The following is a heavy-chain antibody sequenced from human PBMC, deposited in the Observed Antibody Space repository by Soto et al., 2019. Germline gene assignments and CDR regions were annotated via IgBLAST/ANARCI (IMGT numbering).Heavy chain of an antibody. V-gene: IGHV3-23*01. CDR1: EFTFSDYA. CDR2: ISGSGDST. J-gene: IGHJ6*02. D-gene: IGHD4-17*01. Sequence: GGSLRLSCVASEFTFSDYAMSWVRQAPGKGLEWVSAISGSGDSTYHADSVKGRFTISRDNSKNTLSLQMNSLRVEDTAVYYCVKDQGTTLAYYYYGLDVWGQGTTVTVSS. CDR3: VKDQGTTLAYYYYGLDV.